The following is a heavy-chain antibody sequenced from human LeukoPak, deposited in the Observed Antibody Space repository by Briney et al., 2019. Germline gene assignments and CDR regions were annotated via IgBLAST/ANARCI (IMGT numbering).Heavy chain of an antibody. CDR2: IRSKAYGGTT. CDR1: GFTFGDYA. Sequence: GGSLRLSCTASGFTFGDYAMSWFRQAPGKGLEWVGFIRSKAYGGTTEYAASVKGRFTISRDDSKSIAYLQMNSLKTEDTAVYYCTRVGTTVTVPFDYWGQGTLVTVSS. CDR3: TRVGTTVTVPFDY. D-gene: IGHD4-17*01. J-gene: IGHJ4*02. V-gene: IGHV3-49*03.